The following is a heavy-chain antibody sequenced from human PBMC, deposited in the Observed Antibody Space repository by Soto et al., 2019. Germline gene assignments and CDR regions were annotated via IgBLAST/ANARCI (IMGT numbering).Heavy chain of an antibody. J-gene: IGHJ4*02. CDR1: GGSISSRYSY. V-gene: IGHV4-39*01. D-gene: IGHD3-16*01. CDR2: FHYSGST. CDR3: GRGFGRSHFDC. Sequence: SETLSLTCTVSGGSISSRYSYWGWIRQAPGKGLEWIGSFHYSGSTYYNPSLKSRVTISVDTSKNQLSLRVTSVTAADTAVYYCGRGFGRSHFDCFGQGTLVTFCS.